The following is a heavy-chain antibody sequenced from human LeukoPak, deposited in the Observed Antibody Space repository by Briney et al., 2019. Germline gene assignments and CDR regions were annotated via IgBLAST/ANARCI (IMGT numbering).Heavy chain of an antibody. D-gene: IGHD5-24*01. CDR3: ARDGEMATIYFDY. CDR1: GGTFSSYA. CDR2: LIPIVGIA. V-gene: IGHV1-69*04. J-gene: IGHJ4*02. Sequence: GASVKVSCKASGGTFSSYAISWVRQAPGQGLEWMGTLIPIVGIANYAQKFQGRVTITADKSTSTAYMELSSLRSEDTAVYDCARDGEMATIYFDYWGQGTLVTVSS.